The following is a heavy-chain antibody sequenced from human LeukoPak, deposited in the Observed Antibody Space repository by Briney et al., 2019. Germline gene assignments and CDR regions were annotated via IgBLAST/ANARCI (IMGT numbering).Heavy chain of an antibody. CDR2: INHSGST. J-gene: IGHJ5*02. CDR1: GGSFSGYY. CDR3: ARARRITIFGVVNTMFDP. Sequence: SETLSLTCAVYGGSFSGYYWSWIRQPPGKGLEWIGEINHSGSTNYNPSLKSRVTISVDTSKNQFSLKLSSVTAADTAVHYCARARRITIFGVVNTMFDPWGQGTLVTVSS. D-gene: IGHD3-3*01. V-gene: IGHV4-34*01.